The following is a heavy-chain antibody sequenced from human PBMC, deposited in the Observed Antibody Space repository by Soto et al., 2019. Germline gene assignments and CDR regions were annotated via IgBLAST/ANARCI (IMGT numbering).Heavy chain of an antibody. CDR3: ARDIWWEPGVDAFHI. Sequence: QVQLVESGGGVVQPGRSLRLSCAASGFTFKFFAMHWVRQAPGKGLEWVAAVPKDGSNTYYADSVKGRFTISRDNPKNTLYLQMNSLRVEDTAVYYCARDIWWEPGVDAFHIWGQGTMVTVSP. J-gene: IGHJ3*02. D-gene: IGHD1-26*01. V-gene: IGHV3-30-3*01. CDR1: GFTFKFFA. CDR2: VPKDGSNT.